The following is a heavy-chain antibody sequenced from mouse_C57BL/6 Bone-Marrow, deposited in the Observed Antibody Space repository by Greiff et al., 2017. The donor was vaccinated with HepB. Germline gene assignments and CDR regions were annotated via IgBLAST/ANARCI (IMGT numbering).Heavy chain of an antibody. CDR1: GFSLTNYG. Sequence: QVQLQQSGPGLVQPSQSLSITCTVSGFSLTNYGVHWVRQSPGKGLEWLGAIWSGGSPDYNAAFISRLSISKDNSESQVFFKMNSLQADDTAIYYCARMAYNSKANYFDNWGQGTTLTVSS. J-gene: IGHJ2*01. D-gene: IGHD2-5*01. V-gene: IGHV2-2*01. CDR2: IWSGGSP. CDR3: ARMAYNSKANYFDN.